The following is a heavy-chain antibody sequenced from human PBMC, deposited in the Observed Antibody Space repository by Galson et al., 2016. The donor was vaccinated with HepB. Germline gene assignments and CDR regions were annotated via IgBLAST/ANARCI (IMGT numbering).Heavy chain of an antibody. CDR1: AFTFSSYG. V-gene: IGHV3-33*01. D-gene: IGHD5-18*01. CDR3: ARGGALPFYDNVDTAMVLFDY. Sequence: SLRLSCAASAFTFSSYGMHWVRQAPGKGLEWVAVIWYDGSNKYYVDSVKGRFTISRDNSKNTLYLQMNSLRAEDTAVYYCARGGALPFYDNVDTAMVLFDYWGQGTLVTVSS. J-gene: IGHJ4*02. CDR2: IWYDGSNK.